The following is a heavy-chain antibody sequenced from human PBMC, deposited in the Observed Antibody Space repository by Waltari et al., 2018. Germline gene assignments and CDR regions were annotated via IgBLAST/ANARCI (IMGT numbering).Heavy chain of an antibody. D-gene: IGHD6-19*01. CDR3: ARGIAVARGGNWFDP. Sequence: QVQLQESGPGLVTPSQTLSLTCSVSGGSISSGSYYWSWIRQPAGKGLEWIGRIYPSWSTNYNPSLKSRVTISVDTSKNPFSLKLSSVTAADTAVYYCARGIAVARGGNWFDPWGQGTLVTVSS. CDR1: GGSISSGSYY. J-gene: IGHJ5*02. CDR2: IYPSWST. V-gene: IGHV4-61*02.